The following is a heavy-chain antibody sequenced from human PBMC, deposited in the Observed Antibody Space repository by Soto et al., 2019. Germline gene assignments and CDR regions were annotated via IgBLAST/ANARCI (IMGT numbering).Heavy chain of an antibody. Sequence: EVQLLESGGGLVQPGGSLRLSCAASGFSFSTYSMAWVRQTPGKGLAWVSGLSGGGSNTFYADSVQGRFTISVDNSKNTVYLQMNSLRVEDTAVYYCARWDSYGDVWGQGTLVTVSS. D-gene: IGHD4-17*01. CDR1: GFSFSTYS. V-gene: IGHV3-23*01. CDR2: LSGGGSNT. CDR3: ARWDSYGDV. J-gene: IGHJ4*02.